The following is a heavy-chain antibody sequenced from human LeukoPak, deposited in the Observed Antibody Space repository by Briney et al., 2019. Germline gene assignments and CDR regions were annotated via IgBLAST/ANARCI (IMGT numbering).Heavy chain of an antibody. CDR3: ASRLRLGELSDHFDC. Sequence: GGSLRLSCAASGFTFSSYSMNWVRQAPGKGLESVSSISSSSSYIYYADSVKGRFTISRDNAKNSLYLEMNSRRAEDTAVYCCASRLRLGELSDHFDCWGQGTLVTVSS. CDR1: GFTFSSYS. V-gene: IGHV3-21*01. CDR2: ISSSSSYI. D-gene: IGHD3-16*02. J-gene: IGHJ4*02.